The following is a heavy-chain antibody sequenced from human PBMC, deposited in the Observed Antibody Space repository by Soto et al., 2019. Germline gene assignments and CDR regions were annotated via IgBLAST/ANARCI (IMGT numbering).Heavy chain of an antibody. CDR3: ASSGGGEDY. D-gene: IGHD3-16*01. CDR2: VYHSGST. Sequence: QVQLQESGPGLVKPSGTLSLTCAVSGDSISTNHWWTWVRQPPGKGLEWIGEVYHSGSTNYSPSLKSRVVISVNMSNNLFPPTLTPVTAADTAVYYWASSGGGEDYWGQGTLVTVSS. CDR1: GDSISTNHW. V-gene: IGHV4-4*02. J-gene: IGHJ4*02.